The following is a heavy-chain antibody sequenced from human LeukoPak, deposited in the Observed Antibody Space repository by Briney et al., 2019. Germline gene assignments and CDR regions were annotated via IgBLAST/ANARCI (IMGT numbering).Heavy chain of an antibody. J-gene: IGHJ4*02. CDR3: ARVGSGWPLDY. CDR1: GGSISSYY. V-gene: IGHV4-59*01. Sequence: PSETLSLTCTVSGGSISSYYWSWIRQPPGKGLEWIGYTYYSGSTNYNPSLKSRVTISVDTSKNQFSLKLSSVTAADTAVYYCARVGSGWPLDYWGQGTLVTVSS. CDR2: TYYSGST. D-gene: IGHD6-19*01.